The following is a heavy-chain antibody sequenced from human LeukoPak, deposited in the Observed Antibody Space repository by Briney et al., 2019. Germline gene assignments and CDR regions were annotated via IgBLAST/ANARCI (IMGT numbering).Heavy chain of an antibody. J-gene: IGHJ4*02. V-gene: IGHV1-69*04. CDR1: GGTFSSYA. CDR3: ARQRVESYLDY. D-gene: IGHD1-1*01. CDR2: IIPILGIA. Sequence: SVKVSCKASGGTFSSYAISWVRQAPGQGFEWMGRIIPILGIANYAQKFQGRVTITADKSTSTAYMELSSLRSEDTAVYYCARQRVESYLDYWGQGTLVTVSS.